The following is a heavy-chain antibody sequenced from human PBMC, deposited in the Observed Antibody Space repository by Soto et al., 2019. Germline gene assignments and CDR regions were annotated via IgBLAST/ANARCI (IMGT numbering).Heavy chain of an antibody. CDR1: GGSISSGGYS. Sequence: SETLSLTCAVSGGSISSGGYSWYWIRQPPGKGLEWIGYIYHSGSTYYNPSLRSRVTISVDRSKNQFSLKLSSVTAADTAVYYCASVRGGYYYAMDVWGQGTTVTVSS. CDR3: ASVRGGYYYAMDV. J-gene: IGHJ6*02. V-gene: IGHV4-30-2*01. CDR2: IYHSGST. D-gene: IGHD3-10*02.